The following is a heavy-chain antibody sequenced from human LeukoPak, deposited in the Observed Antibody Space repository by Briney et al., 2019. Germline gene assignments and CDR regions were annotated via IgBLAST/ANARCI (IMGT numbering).Heavy chain of an antibody. D-gene: IGHD4-17*01. V-gene: IGHV3-33*01. Sequence: PGESMRLSCAASGFTFTSLGMHWVSQAPGKGRGWEAVTWEERRNKYYADYVKGRFTISRYKSKNTLYLQMNSLRCEDRAVYYCARTQFLHGDLLGSDMDVWGQGTTVTVSS. CDR3: ARTQFLHGDLLGSDMDV. CDR2: TWEERRNK. CDR1: GFTFTSLG. J-gene: IGHJ6*02.